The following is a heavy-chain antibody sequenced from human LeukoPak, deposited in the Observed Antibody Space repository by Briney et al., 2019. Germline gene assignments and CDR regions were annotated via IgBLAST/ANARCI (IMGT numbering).Heavy chain of an antibody. CDR1: GFTFSSDV. CDR3: AKGSKGTYDY. CDR2: IIGSGGSR. V-gene: IGHV3-23*01. Sequence: QPGGSLRLSCVASGFTFSSDVMAWVRQAPGKGLEWVSSIIGSGGSRYYADSVKGRVTISRDNSKNTLYLQIYSLRAEDTAIYYCAKGSKGTYDYWGQGTLVTVSS. J-gene: IGHJ4*02.